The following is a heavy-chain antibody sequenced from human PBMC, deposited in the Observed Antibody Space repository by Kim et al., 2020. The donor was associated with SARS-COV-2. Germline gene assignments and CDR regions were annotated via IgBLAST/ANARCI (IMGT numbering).Heavy chain of an antibody. V-gene: IGHV4-34*01. D-gene: IGHD6-6*01. CDR3: ARAQSSRRSSSPGNWFDP. CDR2: INHSGST. J-gene: IGHJ5*02. Sequence: SETLSLTCAVYGGSFSGYYWSWIRQPPGKGLEWIGEINHSGSTNYNPSLKSRVTISVDTSKNQFSLKLSSVTAADTAVYYCARAQSSRRSSSPGNWFDPWGQGTLVTVSS. CDR1: GGSFSGYY.